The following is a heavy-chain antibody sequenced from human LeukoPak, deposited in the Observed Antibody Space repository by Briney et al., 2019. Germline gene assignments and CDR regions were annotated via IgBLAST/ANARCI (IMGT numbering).Heavy chain of an antibody. CDR3: ANGARYGQLHIDY. D-gene: IGHD2-2*01. CDR1: GFTFSSYA. Sequence: PGGSLRLSCAASGFTFSSYAMSWVRQAPGKGLEWVSDISGSGGSTYYADSVKGRFTISRDNSKNTLYLQMNSLRAEDTAVYYCANGARYGQLHIDYWGQGTLVTVSS. J-gene: IGHJ4*02. V-gene: IGHV3-23*01. CDR2: ISGSGGST.